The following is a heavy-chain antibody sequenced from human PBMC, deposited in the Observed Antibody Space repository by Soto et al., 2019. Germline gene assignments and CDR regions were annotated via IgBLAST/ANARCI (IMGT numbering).Heavy chain of an antibody. D-gene: IGHD6-13*01. CDR1: GFTLSSYD. CDR2: IGTAGDT. V-gene: IGHV3-13*01. CDR3: ARGGIAAADYYYMDV. J-gene: IGHJ6*03. Sequence: GGSLRLSCAASGFTLSSYDMHWVRQATGKGLEWVSAIGTAGDTYYPGSVKGRFTISRENAKNSLYLQMNSLRAGDTAVYYCARGGIAAADYYYMDVWGKGTTVTVSS.